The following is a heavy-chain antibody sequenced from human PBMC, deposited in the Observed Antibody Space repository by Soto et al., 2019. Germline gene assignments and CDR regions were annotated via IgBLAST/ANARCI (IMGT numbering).Heavy chain of an antibody. V-gene: IGHV3-30-3*01. CDR2: ISYDGSNK. Sequence: QVQLVESGGGVVQPGRSLRLSCAASGFTFSSYAMHWVRQAPCKGLEWAAVISYDGSNKDYADSVKGRFTIARDNSKNTLYLQRSSLRDENTAVYYWARDGWGDTSSWYQGAFDYWGQGTLVTVSS. D-gene: IGHD6-13*01. J-gene: IGHJ4*02. CDR3: ARDGWGDTSSWYQGAFDY. CDR1: GFTFSSYA.